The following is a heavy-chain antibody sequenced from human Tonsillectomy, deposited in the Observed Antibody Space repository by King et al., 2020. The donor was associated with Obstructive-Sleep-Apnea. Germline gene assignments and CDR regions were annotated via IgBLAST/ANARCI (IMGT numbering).Heavy chain of an antibody. CDR2: IYTGDSDT. Sequence: MQLVQSGAEVKKPGESLKISCKGSGYSFTSYWIGWVRQVPGKGLEWLGTIYTGDSDTRYSRSFQGQVTTSADKSISTAYLQWSSLKASDTAMYYCARGGGYYDFWSGRDYWGQGTLVTVSS. CDR3: ARGGGYYDFWSGRDY. D-gene: IGHD3-3*01. V-gene: IGHV5-51*01. CDR1: GYSFTSYW. J-gene: IGHJ4*02.